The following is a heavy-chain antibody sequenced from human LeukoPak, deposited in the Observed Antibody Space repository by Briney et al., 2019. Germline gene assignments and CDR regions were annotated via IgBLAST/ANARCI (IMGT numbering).Heavy chain of an antibody. Sequence: WETLSLTCTVSGGSISRYYWSWIRQPAGKGLQWIGRIYTSGSTNYNPSLKSRVTMSVDTSKNQFSLKLSSVTAADTAVYYCARVTIVNYYYYMEVWGKGTTVTVSS. D-gene: IGHD2-21*01. CDR1: GGSISRYY. CDR2: IYTSGST. CDR3: ARVTIVNYYYYMEV. J-gene: IGHJ6*03. V-gene: IGHV4-4*07.